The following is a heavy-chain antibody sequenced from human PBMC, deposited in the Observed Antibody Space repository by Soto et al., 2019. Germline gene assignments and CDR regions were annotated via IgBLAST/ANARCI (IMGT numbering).Heavy chain of an antibody. CDR2: INANNGGA. V-gene: IGHV1-2*02. CDR3: ARGGGSDSLAPKNTWFDT. CDR1: GYTFTDYH. J-gene: IGHJ5*01. D-gene: IGHD6-25*01. Sequence: QVQLVQSGDEVKNPGASVKVSCKPSGYTFTDYHIHWVRQAPGQGLEFMGWINANNGGAGSAQQFQARLTVTRDTSISTVYLAWSNLRSDDTAVYFCARGGGSDSLAPKNTWFDTWGHGTRVTVSA.